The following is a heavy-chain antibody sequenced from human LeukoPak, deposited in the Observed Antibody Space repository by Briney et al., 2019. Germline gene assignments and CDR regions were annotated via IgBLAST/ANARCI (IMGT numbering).Heavy chain of an antibody. Sequence: GGSLRLSCAASGFTFSSYWMSWVRQAPGKGLEWVANIKRDGSEKYYMDSVKGRFTISRDNAKNSLYLQMNSLRDEDTAVYYCAKDLVKSSVSLGRYVASFDYWGQGTLVTVSS. D-gene: IGHD4-23*01. CDR3: AKDLVKSSVSLGRYVASFDY. J-gene: IGHJ4*02. CDR1: GFTFSSYW. CDR2: IKRDGSEK. V-gene: IGHV3-7*01.